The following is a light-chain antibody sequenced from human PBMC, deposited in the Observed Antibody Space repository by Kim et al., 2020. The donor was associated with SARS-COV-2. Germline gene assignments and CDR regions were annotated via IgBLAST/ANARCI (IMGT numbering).Light chain of an antibody. Sequence: VSPGERATLSCRASQSISSNLAWYQQKPGQAPRLLIYGASASATGIPARFSVSGSGTEFTLTISSLQSEDFAVYYCQQYNNWPLTFCGGTKVDIK. V-gene: IGKV3-15*01. CDR2: GAS. J-gene: IGKJ4*01. CDR3: QQYNNWPLT. CDR1: QSISSN.